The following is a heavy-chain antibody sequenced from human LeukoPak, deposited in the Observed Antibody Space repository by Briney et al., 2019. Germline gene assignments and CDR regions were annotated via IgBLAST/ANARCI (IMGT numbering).Heavy chain of an antibody. CDR2: ISAYNGNT. Sequence: ASVKVSCKASGYTFTSYYMHWVRQAPGQGLEWMGWISAYNGNTNYAQKLQGRVTMTTDTSTSTAYMELRSLRSDDTAVYYCAREAGATVDYWGQGTLVTVSS. CDR3: AREAGATVDY. V-gene: IGHV1-18*04. CDR1: GYTFTSYY. D-gene: IGHD1-26*01. J-gene: IGHJ4*02.